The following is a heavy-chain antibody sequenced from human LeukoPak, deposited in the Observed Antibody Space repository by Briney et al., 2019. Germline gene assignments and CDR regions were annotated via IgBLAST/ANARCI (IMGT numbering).Heavy chain of an antibody. D-gene: IGHD6-6*01. Sequence: QPWRPLRLSCAASGFTLSGYWMSWVRQAPGKGLERVANIKYDGGEKYYVGSVKGRFTISRDNAKDSVYLQMNSLTVEDTAVYYCVREWRQQLVLEYWGQGTLVTVSS. CDR3: VREWRQQLVLEY. V-gene: IGHV3-7*05. CDR2: IKYDGGEK. J-gene: IGHJ4*02. CDR1: GFTLSGYW.